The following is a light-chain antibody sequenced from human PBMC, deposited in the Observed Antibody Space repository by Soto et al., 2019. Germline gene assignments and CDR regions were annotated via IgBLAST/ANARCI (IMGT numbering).Light chain of an antibody. CDR3: SSYAGSNNVV. Sequence: QSALTQPPSASGSPGQSVTISCTGTSSDVGGYNYVSWYQQQPGKAPKLMIYEVSKRPSGAPDRFSGSKSGNTASLTVSGLQAEDEADYYCSSYAGSNNVVFGGGTKLTVL. CDR2: EVS. V-gene: IGLV2-8*01. CDR1: SSDVGGYNY. J-gene: IGLJ2*01.